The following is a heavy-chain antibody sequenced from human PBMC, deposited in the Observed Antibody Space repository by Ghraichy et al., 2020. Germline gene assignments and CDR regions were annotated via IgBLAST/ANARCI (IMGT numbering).Heavy chain of an antibody. D-gene: IGHD6-13*01. V-gene: IGHV2-5*01. Sequence: SGPALVKPTQTLTLTCTFSGFSLSTSGVGVGWIRQPPGKALEWLALIYWNDDKRYSPSLKSRLTITKDTSKNQVVLTMTNMDPVDTATYYCALAAAGFLGGEDYGWFDRWGQGTLVTVSS. CDR3: ALAAAGFLGGEDYGWFDR. CDR1: GFSLSTSGVG. CDR2: IYWNDDK. J-gene: IGHJ5*02.